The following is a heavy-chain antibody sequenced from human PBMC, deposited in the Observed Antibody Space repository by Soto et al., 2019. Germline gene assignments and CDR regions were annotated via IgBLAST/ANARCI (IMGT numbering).Heavy chain of an antibody. CDR3: ARGGTTTASI. Sequence: SETLSLTCTVSGGSANSYYWSWIRQPAGKRLEWIGQMYHSGSTKYNPSLNSRVTISIDSSKNQFSLTLTSVTPADTAIYYCARGGTTTASIWGQGTPVTVSS. CDR2: MYHSGST. J-gene: IGHJ4*02. D-gene: IGHD1-7*01. CDR1: GGSANSYY. V-gene: IGHV4-59*02.